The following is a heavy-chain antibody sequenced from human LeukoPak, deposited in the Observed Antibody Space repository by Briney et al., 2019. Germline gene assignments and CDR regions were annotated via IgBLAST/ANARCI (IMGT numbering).Heavy chain of an antibody. V-gene: IGHV3-30*04. CDR1: GFTFSSYA. CDR3: ALNRGSGWYFHY. D-gene: IGHD6-19*01. J-gene: IGHJ4*02. Sequence: HSGGSLRLSCAASGFTFSSYAMHWVRQAPGKGLEWVAVISYDGSNKYGDSVKGRFTISRDNSKNTLYLQMNSLRAEDTAVYYCALNRGSGWYFHYWGQGTLVTVSS. CDR2: ISYDGSNK.